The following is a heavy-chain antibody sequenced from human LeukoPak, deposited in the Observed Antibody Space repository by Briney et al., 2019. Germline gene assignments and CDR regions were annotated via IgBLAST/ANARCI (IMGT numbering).Heavy chain of an antibody. J-gene: IGHJ4*02. Sequence: ASVNLSCTASGYTFTGNNTHWIRLPHAQRNGWKGWINPNSGGTNFAKKFQGRVNITSAISISTAYMELSRLRSDDTAVYYCTRDGVHTAQAIYGDTFDYWGQGTLVTVSS. V-gene: IGHV1-2*02. CDR1: GYTFTGNN. CDR2: INPNSGGT. D-gene: IGHD3-10*02. CDR3: TRDGVHTAQAIYGDTFDY.